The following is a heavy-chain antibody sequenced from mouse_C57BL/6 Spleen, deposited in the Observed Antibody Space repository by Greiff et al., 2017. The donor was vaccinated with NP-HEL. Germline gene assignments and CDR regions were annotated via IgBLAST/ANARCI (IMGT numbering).Heavy chain of an antibody. D-gene: IGHD2-3*01. CDR2: IHPSNGGT. V-gene: IGHV1-53*01. Sequence: QVQLQQPGTELVKPGASVTLSCKASGYTFTSYWMHWVKQRPGQGLEWIGNIHPSNGGTNYNEKLKSKATLTVETSSSTAYMQLSSLTSEDSAVYYCAREWLLHDYFDYWGQGTTLTVSS. J-gene: IGHJ2*01. CDR1: GYTFTSYW. CDR3: AREWLLHDYFDY.